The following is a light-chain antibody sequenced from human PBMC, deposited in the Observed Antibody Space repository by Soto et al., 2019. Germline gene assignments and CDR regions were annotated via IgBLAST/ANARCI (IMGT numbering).Light chain of an antibody. CDR2: DSS. CDR1: QSVSSY. CDR3: QQRSNWPG. Sequence: EIVLTQSPATLSLSPGERATLSCRASQSVSSYLAWYQQKPGQAPRLLIYDSSNRATAIPARFSGSGSGTDFTLHMGSLEPEDFAVYYCQQRSNWPGFGGGTKVEIK. V-gene: IGKV3-11*01. J-gene: IGKJ4*02.